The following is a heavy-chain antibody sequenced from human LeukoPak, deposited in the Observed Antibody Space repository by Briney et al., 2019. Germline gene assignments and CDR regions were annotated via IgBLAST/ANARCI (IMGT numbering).Heavy chain of an antibody. D-gene: IGHD5-12*01. J-gene: IGHJ4*02. CDR3: ARGLSGSPNDY. V-gene: IGHV3-30*04. Sequence: PPGRSLRLSCAASGFTFSSYAMHWVRQAPGKGLEWVAVISYDGSNKYYADSVKGRFTISRDNSKNTLYLQMNSLRAEDTAVYYCARGLSGSPNDYWVQGTLVTVSS. CDR2: ISYDGSNK. CDR1: GFTFSSYA.